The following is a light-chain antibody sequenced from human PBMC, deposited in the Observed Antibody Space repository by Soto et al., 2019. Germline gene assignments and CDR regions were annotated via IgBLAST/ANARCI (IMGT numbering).Light chain of an antibody. CDR1: NSDVGKYNA. Sequence: QSALTQPASVSGSPGQSITISCTGTNSDVGKYNAVSWYQQHPGKAPKFIIYEVNKRPSGVSDRFSGSKSDNTASLTLSGLQPEDEADYYCCSYTSSGSVVFGGGTKLTVL. CDR3: CSYTSSGSVV. CDR2: EVN. J-gene: IGLJ2*01. V-gene: IGLV2-23*02.